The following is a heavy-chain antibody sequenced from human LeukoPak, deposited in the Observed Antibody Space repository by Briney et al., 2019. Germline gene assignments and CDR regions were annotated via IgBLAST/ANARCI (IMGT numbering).Heavy chain of an antibody. D-gene: IGHD1-1*01. CDR3: ARDDWNNWFDP. CDR2: IYSSGTT. J-gene: IGHJ5*02. Sequence: SETLSLTCTVSGGSISTYYWTWIRQPPGKGLEWIGYIYSSGTTKYNPSLKSRVTISLDISKNQFSLKLNSVTAADAAVYYGARDDWNNWFDPGGRGNLVIVSS. V-gene: IGHV4-59*01. CDR1: GGSISTYY.